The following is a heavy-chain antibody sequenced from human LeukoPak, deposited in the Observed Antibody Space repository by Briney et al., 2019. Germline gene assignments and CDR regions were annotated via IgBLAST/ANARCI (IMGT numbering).Heavy chain of an antibody. V-gene: IGHV4-59*01. Sequence: SETLSLTCTVSGGSISSYYWGWIRQPPGKGLEWIGYIYYSGGTNYNPSLKSRVTISVDTSKNQFSLKLSSVTAADTAVYYCARVPGIAAAGYFDYWGQGTLVTVSS. D-gene: IGHD6-13*01. CDR3: ARVPGIAAAGYFDY. CDR1: GGSISSYY. CDR2: IYYSGGT. J-gene: IGHJ4*02.